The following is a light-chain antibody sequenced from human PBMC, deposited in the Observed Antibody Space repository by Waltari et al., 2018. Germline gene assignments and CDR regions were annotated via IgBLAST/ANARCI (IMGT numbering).Light chain of an antibody. V-gene: IGLV2-8*01. Sequence: QSALTQPPSASGSPGQSVTISCTGTNSDVADYDYVSWYQYHPGKAPQPLIYDVTKRPSGVPDRFSGSRSGNTASLTVSGLQAEDEADYYCSSYARSSHVVFGGGTKLTVL. J-gene: IGLJ3*02. CDR1: NSDVADYDY. CDR3: SSYARSSHVV. CDR2: DVT.